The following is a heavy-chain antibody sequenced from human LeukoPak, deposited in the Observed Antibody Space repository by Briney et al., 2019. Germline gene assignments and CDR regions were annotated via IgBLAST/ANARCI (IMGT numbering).Heavy chain of an antibody. CDR2: INPSGGST. CDR3: ARGPRGGDGLYYFDY. D-gene: IGHD2-21*02. V-gene: IGHV1-46*01. CDR1: GGTFSSYA. Sequence: ASVKVSCKASGGTFSSYAISWVRQAPGQGPEWMGIINPSGGSTNYAQNFQGRVTMTRDTSTTTVYMELSTLRSEDTAVYYCARGPRGGDGLYYFDYWGQGTLVTVSS. J-gene: IGHJ4*02.